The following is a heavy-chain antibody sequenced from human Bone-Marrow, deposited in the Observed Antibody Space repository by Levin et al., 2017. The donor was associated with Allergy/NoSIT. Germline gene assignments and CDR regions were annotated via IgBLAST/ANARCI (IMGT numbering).Heavy chain of an antibody. V-gene: IGHV3-7*01. J-gene: IGHJ4*02. CDR2: IKGDGSYK. CDR3: VKENYYFDF. D-gene: IGHD1-7*01. Sequence: PGESLKISCAASGFTFSTYWMDWVRQAPGKGLEWVANIKGDGSYKNYVDSVKGRFTISRDNAKNSLYLQMNSLRAEDTAVYYCVKENYYFDFWGQGTLVTVSS. CDR1: GFTFSTYW.